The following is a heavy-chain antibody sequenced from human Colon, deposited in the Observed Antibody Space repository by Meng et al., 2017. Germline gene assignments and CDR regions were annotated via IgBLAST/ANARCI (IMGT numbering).Heavy chain of an antibody. D-gene: IGHD3-10*01. Sequence: GGSLRLSCAASGFSLTTYWMYWVRQAPGKGLEWVSHFSRDGDIINYADSVKGRFTISRDNARNTLFLQMNSLKADDTAVYYCARSHGSGTYFESWGQGTLVTVSS. CDR2: FSRDGDII. J-gene: IGHJ4*02. CDR1: GFSLTTYW. V-gene: IGHV3-74*01. CDR3: ARSHGSGTYFES.